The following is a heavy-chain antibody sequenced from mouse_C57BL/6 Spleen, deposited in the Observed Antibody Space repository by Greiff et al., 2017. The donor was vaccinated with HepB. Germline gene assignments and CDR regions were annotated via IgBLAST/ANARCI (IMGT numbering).Heavy chain of an antibody. D-gene: IGHD1-1*01. J-gene: IGHJ2*01. V-gene: IGHV1-50*01. Sequence: QVQLQQPGAELVKPGASVKLSCKASGYTFTSYWMQWVKQRPGQGLEWIGEIDPSDSYTNYNQKFKGKATLTVDTSSSTAYMQRSSLTSEDSAVYYCARRDYGSSYFDYWGQGTTLTVSS. CDR3: ARRDYGSSYFDY. CDR1: GYTFTSYW. CDR2: IDPSDSYT.